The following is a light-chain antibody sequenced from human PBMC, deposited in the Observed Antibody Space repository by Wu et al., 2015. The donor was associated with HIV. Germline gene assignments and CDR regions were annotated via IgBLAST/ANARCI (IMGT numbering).Light chain of an antibody. CDR2: GSS. CDR3: QQYGSSPPLT. V-gene: IGKV3-20*01. Sequence: EIVLTQSPGTLSLSPGERATLSCRASQSVYSNYLAWYQQKPGQAPRLLIYGSSTRATGIPDRFSGSGSGTDFTLTLTRLEPEDFAVYYCQQYGSSPPLTFGGGTKVEIK. J-gene: IGKJ4*01. CDR1: QSVYSNY.